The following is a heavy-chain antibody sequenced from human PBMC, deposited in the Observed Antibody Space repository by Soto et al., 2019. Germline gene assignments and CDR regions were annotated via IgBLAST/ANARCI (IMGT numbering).Heavy chain of an antibody. CDR1: GFTFSSYG. V-gene: IGHV3-30*18. D-gene: IGHD6-19*01. Sequence: GWSLRLSCAASGFTFSSYGMHWVRHAPGKGLEWVAVISYDGRNKYYADSVKGRFTISRDNSKNTLYLQMSSLRPEDTAVYYCVNDVCSGWPYYYGLAVWAHGPT. CDR3: VNDVCSGWPYYYGLAV. CDR2: ISYDGRNK. J-gene: IGHJ6*02.